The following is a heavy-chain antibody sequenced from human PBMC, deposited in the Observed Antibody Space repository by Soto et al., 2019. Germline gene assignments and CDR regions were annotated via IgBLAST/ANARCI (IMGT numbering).Heavy chain of an antibody. CDR1: GGSVSSGSYY. CDR3: AREPTVTTPGYNWFDP. Sequence: SETLSLTCTVSGGSVSSGSYYWSWIRQPPGKGLEWIGYIYYSGSTNYNPSLKSRVTISVDTSKNQFSLKLSSVTAADTAVYYCAREPTVTTPGYNWFDPWGQGTLVTVSS. J-gene: IGHJ5*02. CDR2: IYYSGST. V-gene: IGHV4-61*01. D-gene: IGHD4-17*01.